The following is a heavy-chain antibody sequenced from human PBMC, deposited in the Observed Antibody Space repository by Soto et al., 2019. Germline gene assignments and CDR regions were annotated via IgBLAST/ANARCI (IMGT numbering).Heavy chain of an antibody. CDR1: GFTFSSYA. CDR2: LSGSGDST. Sequence: EVQLLESGGGLIQPGGSLRLSCAASGFTFSSYAMSWVRQAPGKGLEWVSALSGSGDSTYYADSVKGRFTISRDNSKNTLFPQMNSLRAEDTAVYYCAKGTYGGNSYFDYWGQGTLVTVSS. J-gene: IGHJ4*02. CDR3: AKGTYGGNSYFDY. V-gene: IGHV3-23*01. D-gene: IGHD4-17*01.